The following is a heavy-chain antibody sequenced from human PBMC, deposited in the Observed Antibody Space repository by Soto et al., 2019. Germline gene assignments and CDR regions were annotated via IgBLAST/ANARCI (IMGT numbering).Heavy chain of an antibody. CDR1: RYTFTSYD. CDR2: MNPNSGNT. Sequence: EASVKVSCKASRYTFTSYDINWVRQATGQGLEWMGWMNPNSGNTGYAQKFQGRITMTRNTSIDTAYMELSSLRFDDTAAYYCARSQEVCCNAGPLDFYDLDIWGQGTTVTVSS. D-gene: IGHD3-9*01. J-gene: IGHJ6*02. CDR3: ARSQEVCCNAGPLDFYDLDI. V-gene: IGHV1-8*01.